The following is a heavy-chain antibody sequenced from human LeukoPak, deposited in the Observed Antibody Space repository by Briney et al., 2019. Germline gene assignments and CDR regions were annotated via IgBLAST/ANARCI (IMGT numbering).Heavy chain of an antibody. D-gene: IGHD3-16*02. CDR1: GFTFSNYW. V-gene: IGHV3-7*01. CDR2: IGQDGSER. J-gene: IGHJ4*02. Sequence: GGSLRLSCAASGFTFSNYWMAWVRQAPGKGLEWVANIGQDGSERYYVDSVKGRLAISRDNAKNSLYLQMNSLRAEDTAVYYCARDIDLDSWGQGTLVAVSS. CDR3: ARDIDLDS.